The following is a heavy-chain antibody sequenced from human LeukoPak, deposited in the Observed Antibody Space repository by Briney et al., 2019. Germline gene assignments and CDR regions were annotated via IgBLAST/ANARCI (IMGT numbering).Heavy chain of an antibody. Sequence: GGSLRLSCAASGFTFSSYSMNWVRQAPGKGLEWVSSISSSSSYIYYADSVKGRFTISRDNAKNSLYLQMNSLRAEDTAVYYCARYSPQFEQQLVRREGYYFDYWGQGTLVTVSS. CDR3: ARYSPQFEQQLVRREGYYFDY. CDR2: ISSSSSYI. CDR1: GFTFSSYS. J-gene: IGHJ4*02. D-gene: IGHD6-13*01. V-gene: IGHV3-21*01.